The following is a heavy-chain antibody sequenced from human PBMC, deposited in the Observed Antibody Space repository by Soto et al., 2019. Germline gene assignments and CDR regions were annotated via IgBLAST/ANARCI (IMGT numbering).Heavy chain of an antibody. CDR3: TRGYGDYVRDY. V-gene: IGHV3-73*01. CDR2: IRSKANNYAT. Sequence: EVQLVESGGGLVQPGASLKLSCAVSGFTFSGSAMHWVRQASGKGLEWVGRIRSKANNYATAYAASVKGRFTISRDDSKNTAYLQMNSLKSEDTAVYYCTRGYGDYVRDYWGQGTVVTVSS. D-gene: IGHD4-17*01. CDR1: GFTFSGSA. J-gene: IGHJ4*02.